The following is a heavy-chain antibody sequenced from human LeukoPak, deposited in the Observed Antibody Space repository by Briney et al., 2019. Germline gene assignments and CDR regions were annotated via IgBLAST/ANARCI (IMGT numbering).Heavy chain of an antibody. CDR2: IGGSGDNT. V-gene: IGHV3-23*01. J-gene: IGHJ4*02. CDR1: GFTLTNYA. CDR3: AKGVWNCGGDCYSTFDY. Sequence: GGSLRLSCAASGFTLTNYAMSWVRQAPGKGLEWVSAIGGSGDNTYYADSVKGRFTISRENSKNTLNLQMNSLRAEDTAVYYCAKGVWNCGGDCYSTFDYWGRGTLVTVSS. D-gene: IGHD2-21*02.